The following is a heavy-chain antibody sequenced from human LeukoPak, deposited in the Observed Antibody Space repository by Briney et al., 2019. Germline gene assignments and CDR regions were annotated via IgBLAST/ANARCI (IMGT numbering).Heavy chain of an antibody. J-gene: IGHJ3*02. Sequence: SETLSLTCAVSGGSISSSNWWSWVRQPPGKGLEWIGEIYHSGSTNYNPSLKSRVTISVDKSKNQFSLKLSSVTAADTAVYYCAREACSSGSCDAFDIWGQGTMVTVSS. CDR3: AREACSSGSCDAFDI. D-gene: IGHD2-15*01. CDR1: GGSISSSNW. V-gene: IGHV4-4*02. CDR2: IYHSGST.